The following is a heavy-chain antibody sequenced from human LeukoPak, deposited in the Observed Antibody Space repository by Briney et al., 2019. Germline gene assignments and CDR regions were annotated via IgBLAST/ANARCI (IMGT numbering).Heavy chain of an antibody. D-gene: IGHD6-19*01. CDR3: ARRGNSSGWYVY. Sequence: ASVKVSCKASGYTFTGYYMHWVRQATGQGLEWMGWMNPNSGNTGYAQKFQGRVTITRNTSISTAYMELSSLRSEDTAVYYCARRGNSSGWYVYWGQGTLVTVSS. V-gene: IGHV1-8*03. CDR1: GYTFTGYY. CDR2: MNPNSGNT. J-gene: IGHJ4*02.